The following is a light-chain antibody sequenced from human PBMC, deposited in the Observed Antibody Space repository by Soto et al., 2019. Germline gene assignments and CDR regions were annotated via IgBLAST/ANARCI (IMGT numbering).Light chain of an antibody. Sequence: QSALTQPASVSGSPGQSITIYCTGTSSDIGNYDFVSWYQQVPGTAPKAMIYEVSSWPSGVSNRFSGSKSGNTASLTISGLQAEDEAYYYCSSYTTSTSFILFGGGTKLTVL. J-gene: IGLJ2*01. CDR2: EVS. CDR1: SSDIGNYDF. CDR3: SSYTTSTSFIL. V-gene: IGLV2-14*01.